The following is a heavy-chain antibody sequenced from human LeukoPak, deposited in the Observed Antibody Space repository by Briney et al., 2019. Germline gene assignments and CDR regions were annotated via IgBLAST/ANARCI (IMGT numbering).Heavy chain of an antibody. D-gene: IGHD3-22*01. Sequence: GGSLRLSCVASGFAFRNYEMNWVRQDPGKGLEWISLISIGGTLRYYADSVRGRFTVSRDDAKNSLYLQMNSLRAEDTAVYYCAKDLDTMIVVLDAFDIWGQGTMVTVSS. CDR3: AKDLDTMIVVLDAFDI. J-gene: IGHJ3*02. CDR1: GFAFRNYE. V-gene: IGHV3-48*03. CDR2: ISIGGTLR.